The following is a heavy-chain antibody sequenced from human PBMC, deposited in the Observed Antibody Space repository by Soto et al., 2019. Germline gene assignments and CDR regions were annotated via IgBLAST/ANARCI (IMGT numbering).Heavy chain of an antibody. J-gene: IGHJ3*02. CDR2: IYWDEDR. V-gene: IGHV2-5*02. CDR1: GFSLSTRGVG. Sequence: QITLKESGPTLVKPTETLTLTCTFSGFSLSTRGVGVGWIRQPPGKALEWLAVIYWDEDRRYSPSLKSRLIITKDTSKNQVFLLMTNMDPVDTATYYCAHLMITYGGVIGDDAFDMWGQGTLVTVSS. CDR3: AHLMITYGGVIGDDAFDM. D-gene: IGHD3-16*02.